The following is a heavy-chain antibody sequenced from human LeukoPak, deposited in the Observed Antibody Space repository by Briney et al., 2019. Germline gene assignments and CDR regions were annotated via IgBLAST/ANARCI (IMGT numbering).Heavy chain of an antibody. CDR2: IYSGGST. CDR1: GFTVSSNY. V-gene: IGHV3-66*01. D-gene: IGHD3-10*01. CDR3: ARGSITMVRGVIIDYYVDV. J-gene: IGHJ6*03. Sequence: GGSLRLSCAASGFTVSSNYMSWVRQAPGKGLEWVSVIYSGGSTYYADSVKGRFTISRDNSKNTLYLQMNSLRAEDTAVYYCARGSITMVRGVIIDYYVDVWGKGTTVTISS.